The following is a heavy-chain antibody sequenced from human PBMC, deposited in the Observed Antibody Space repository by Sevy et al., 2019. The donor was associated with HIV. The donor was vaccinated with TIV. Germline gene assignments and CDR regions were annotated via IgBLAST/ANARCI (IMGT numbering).Heavy chain of an antibody. J-gene: IGHJ4*02. D-gene: IGHD2-21*02. V-gene: IGHV3-30*04. CDR1: GFTFIDYA. Sequence: GGCLRLSCADSGFTFIDYAMHWVRQAPGKGLEWVAVISDDGSKTYYADSVNGRFTISRDNSKNTLYLQMNSLRADDTAVYYCARGRVTSHYFDYWGQGTLVTVSS. CDR2: ISDDGSKT. CDR3: ARGRVTSHYFDY.